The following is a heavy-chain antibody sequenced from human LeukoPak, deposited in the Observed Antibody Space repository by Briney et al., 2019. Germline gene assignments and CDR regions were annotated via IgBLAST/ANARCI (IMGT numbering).Heavy chain of an antibody. CDR3: ARASGRYFDY. Sequence: PGGSLRLSCAASGFTFSTYSMNWVRQAPGKGLEWVSYISSSSSTIYYADSVKGRLTISRDNAKNSLYLQMNSLRAEDTAVYYCARASGRYFDYWGQGTLVTVSS. CDR2: ISSSSSTI. D-gene: IGHD1-26*01. V-gene: IGHV3-48*04. CDR1: GFTFSTYS. J-gene: IGHJ4*02.